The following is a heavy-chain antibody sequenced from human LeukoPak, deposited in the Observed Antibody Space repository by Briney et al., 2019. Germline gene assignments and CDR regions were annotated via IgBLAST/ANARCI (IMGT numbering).Heavy chain of an antibody. J-gene: IGHJ3*02. CDR3: GAARQYVGAFDI. D-gene: IGHD3-16*01. Sequence: GGSLRLSCAASGFTISSYEFYWVRHAPGQGLEWVSYISSDGTTIKYADSVKGRFTISRDDAKRSLYLQMNGLRADDMAIYYCGAARQYVGAFDIWGQGTVVTVSS. V-gene: IGHV3-48*03. CDR2: ISSDGTTI. CDR1: GFTISSYE.